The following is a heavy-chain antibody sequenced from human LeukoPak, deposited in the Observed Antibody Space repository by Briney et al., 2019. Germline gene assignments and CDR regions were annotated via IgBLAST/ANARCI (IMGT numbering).Heavy chain of an antibody. CDR1: GFTFSSYT. V-gene: IGHV3-23*01. D-gene: IGHD3-10*01. Sequence: GGSLRLSCAASGFTFSSYTMSWVRQAPGKGLEWVSAISGSGGSTYYADSVKGRFTISRDNSKNTLYLQMNSLRAEDTAVYYCAKGRRRFGEISFDYWGQGTLVTVSS. CDR3: AKGRRRFGEISFDY. CDR2: ISGSGGST. J-gene: IGHJ4*02.